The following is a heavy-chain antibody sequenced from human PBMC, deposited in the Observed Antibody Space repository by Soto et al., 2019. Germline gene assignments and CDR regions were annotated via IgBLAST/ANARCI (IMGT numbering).Heavy chain of an antibody. CDR2: IYYSGST. Sequence: PGKGLEWIGYIYYSGSTYYNPSLKSRVTISVDTSKNQFSLKLSSVTAADMAVYYCAFFFQAEDGIRDSLPVSAFLLNRSSDL. J-gene: IGHJ2*01. D-gene: IGHD2-15*01. V-gene: IGHV4-30-4*06. CDR3: AFFFQAEDGIRDSLPVSAFLLNRSSDL.